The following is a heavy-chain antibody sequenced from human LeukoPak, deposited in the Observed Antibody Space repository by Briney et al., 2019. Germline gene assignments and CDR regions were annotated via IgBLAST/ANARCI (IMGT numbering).Heavy chain of an antibody. D-gene: IGHD3-10*01. CDR2: IRSKAYGGTR. CDR3: TRNVYGMVRGVISSYYFDY. J-gene: IGHJ4*02. Sequence: PGRSLRLSCTASGFTFGDYAMSWVRQAPGKGLEWVGFIRSKAYGGTREYAASVKGRFTISRDDSKSIAYLQMNSLKTEDTAVYYCTRNVYGMVRGVISSYYFDYWGQGTLVTVSS. CDR1: GFTFGDYA. V-gene: IGHV3-49*04.